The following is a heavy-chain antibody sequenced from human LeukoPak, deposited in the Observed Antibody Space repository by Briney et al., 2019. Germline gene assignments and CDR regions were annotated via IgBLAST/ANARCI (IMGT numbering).Heavy chain of an antibody. J-gene: IGHJ6*03. CDR2: IIPIFGTA. Sequence: ASVKVSCKASGGTFSSYAISWVRQAPGQGLEWMGGIIPIFGTANYAQKFQGRVTITTDESTSTAYMELSSLRSEDTAVYYCAREYQTHTPYGSYMDVWGKGTTVTVSS. CDR3: AREYQTHTPYGSYMDV. D-gene: IGHD3-10*01. V-gene: IGHV1-69*05. CDR1: GGTFSSYA.